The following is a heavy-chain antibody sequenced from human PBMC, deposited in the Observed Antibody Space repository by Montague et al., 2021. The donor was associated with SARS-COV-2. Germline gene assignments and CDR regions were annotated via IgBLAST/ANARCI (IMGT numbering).Heavy chain of an antibody. D-gene: IGHD2-15*01. Sequence: ETLSLTCAVYGGSFSDYHWTWIRQSPGGGLEWIGQINYGGSTKYNPSLRSRVTISVDTSKNQFSLKLSSVTAADTAVYYCARRSLGHCSGGSCYSAFDPWG. CDR1: GGSFSDYH. CDR2: INYGGST. CDR3: ARRSLGHCSGGSCYSAFDP. J-gene: IGHJ5*02. V-gene: IGHV4-34*01.